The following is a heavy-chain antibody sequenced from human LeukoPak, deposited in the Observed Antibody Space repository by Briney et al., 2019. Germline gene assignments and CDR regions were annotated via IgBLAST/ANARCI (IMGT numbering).Heavy chain of an antibody. CDR1: GYTFTSHD. J-gene: IGHJ4*02. D-gene: IGHD5-12*01. CDR2: MNPNSGNT. CDR3: ARGGYSGYDFGY. V-gene: IGHV1-8*01. Sequence: WASVKVSCKASGYTFTSHDINWVRQATGQGLEWMGWMNPNSGNTGYAQKFQGRVTMTRNTSISTAYMELSSLRSEDTAVYYCARGGYSGYDFGYWGQGTLVTVSS.